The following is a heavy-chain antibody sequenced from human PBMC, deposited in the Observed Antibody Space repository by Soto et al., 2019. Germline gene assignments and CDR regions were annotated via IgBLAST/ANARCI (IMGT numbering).Heavy chain of an antibody. J-gene: IGHJ6*02. Sequence: VGAPRRSCAASGFSFSSVHMNWFRQAPGWGLEWVAYITSSSDTIYYSDSVKGRFTISRDNGKNSLFLQMNSLRDEDTAVYYCARVVVVIPPGYYYAMDVWGQGT. CDR1: GFSFSSVH. CDR3: ARVVVVIPPGYYYAMDV. CDR2: ITSSSDTI. V-gene: IGHV3-48*02. D-gene: IGHD3-22*01.